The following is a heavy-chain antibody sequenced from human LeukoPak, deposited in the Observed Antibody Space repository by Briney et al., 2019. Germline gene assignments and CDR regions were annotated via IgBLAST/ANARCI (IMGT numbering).Heavy chain of an antibody. D-gene: IGHD4-17*01. J-gene: IGHJ6*03. CDR2: IRYDGSNK. Sequence: GGSLRLSCAASGFTFSSYGMHWVRQAPGKGLEWVAFIRYDGSNKYYADSVKGRFTISRDNSKNTLYLQMNSLRAEDTAVYYCAKSSGDVLYYYYMDVWGKGTTVTVSS. V-gene: IGHV3-30*02. CDR1: GFTFSSYG. CDR3: AKSSGDVLYYYYMDV.